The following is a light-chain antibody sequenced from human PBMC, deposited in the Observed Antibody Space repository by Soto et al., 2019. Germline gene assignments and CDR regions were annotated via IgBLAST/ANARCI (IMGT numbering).Light chain of an antibody. CDR1: QSVGVL. V-gene: IGKV3-15*01. J-gene: IGKJ5*01. CDR3: QQYNNWPIS. Sequence: EVVLTQSPATLSVSPGERATLSCRASQSVGVLLAWYQQRPGQAPRLLVFRASSRATGIPARFSVSGSGTDFTLTITSLQSEDFAVYYCQQYNNWPISFGQGARLEVK. CDR2: RAS.